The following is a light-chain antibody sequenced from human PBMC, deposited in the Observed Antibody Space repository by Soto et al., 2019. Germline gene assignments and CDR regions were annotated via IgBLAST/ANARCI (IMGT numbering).Light chain of an antibody. CDR3: QQRSNWPPIT. CDR1: LSVSTN. J-gene: IGKJ5*01. CDR2: DAS. Sequence: EIMMTQSPATLSVSPGERATLSCRASLSVSTNLAWYQQKPGQAPRLLIYDASNRATGIPARFSGSGSGTDFTLTISSLEPEDFAVYYCQQRSNWPPITFGQGTRLEI. V-gene: IGKV3-11*01.